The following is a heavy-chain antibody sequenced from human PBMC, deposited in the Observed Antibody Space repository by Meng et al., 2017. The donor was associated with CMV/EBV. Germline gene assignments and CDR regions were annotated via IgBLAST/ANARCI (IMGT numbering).Heavy chain of an antibody. Sequence: SVKVSCKASGGTFSSYAISWVRQAPGQGLEWMGGIIPIFGTANYAQKFQGRVTITTDESTSTAYMELSSLRSEDTAVYYCARGDTAMVDYYYYGMDVWGQGTAVTVSS. V-gene: IGHV1-69*05. J-gene: IGHJ6*02. D-gene: IGHD5-18*01. CDR2: IIPIFGTA. CDR1: GGTFSSYA. CDR3: ARGDTAMVDYYYYGMDV.